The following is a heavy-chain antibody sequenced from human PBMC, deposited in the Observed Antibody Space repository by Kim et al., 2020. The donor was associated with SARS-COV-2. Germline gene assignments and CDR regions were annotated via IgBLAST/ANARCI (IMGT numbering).Heavy chain of an antibody. J-gene: IGHJ4*02. Sequence: ASVKGRFTISRDNSKNTLYLQMNSLRAEDTAVYYCAKDSRIAVAGTFDYWGQGTLVTVSS. CDR3: AKDSRIAVAGTFDY. D-gene: IGHD6-19*01. V-gene: IGHV3-23*01.